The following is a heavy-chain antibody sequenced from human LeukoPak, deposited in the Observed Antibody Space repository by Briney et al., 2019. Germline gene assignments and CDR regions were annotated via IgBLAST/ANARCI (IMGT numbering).Heavy chain of an antibody. V-gene: IGHV3-53*01. J-gene: IGHJ4*02. CDR2: IYSGGST. CDR3: AKDPFPHPSGSYSHY. Sequence: GGSLRLSCAASGFTVSSYYMSWVRQAPGKGLEWVSTIYSGGSTFYADSVKGRFTISRDKSKNTLYLQMNSLRAEDTAVYYCAKDPFPHPSGSYSHYWGQGTLVTVSS. CDR1: GFTVSSYY. D-gene: IGHD3-10*01.